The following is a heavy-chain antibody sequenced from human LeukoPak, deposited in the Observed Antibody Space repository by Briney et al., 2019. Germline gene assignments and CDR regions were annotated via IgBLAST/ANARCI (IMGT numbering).Heavy chain of an antibody. Sequence: ASVKVSCKASGHTLTVHYIHWVRQGPGQGLEWLGWITLHSGDTHYAQKYQGRLTMTSDTSTSTGYMELSTLQFDDTAVYYCAREGQLGLDNWGQGTLVTVSS. D-gene: IGHD1-1*01. CDR3: AREGQLGLDN. V-gene: IGHV1-2*02. CDR2: ITLHSGDT. CDR1: GHTLTVHY. J-gene: IGHJ1*01.